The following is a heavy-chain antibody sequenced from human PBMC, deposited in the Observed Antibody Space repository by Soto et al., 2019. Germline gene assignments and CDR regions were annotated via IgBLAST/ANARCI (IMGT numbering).Heavy chain of an antibody. Sequence: SQTLSLTCAISGDSVSSNSAAWNWIRQSPSRGPEWLGRTYYRSKWYNDYAVSVKSRITINPDTSKNQFSLQLNSVTPEDTAVYYCARDSSGWSHRYYYYYMDVWGKGTTVTVSS. CDR2: TYYRSKWYN. J-gene: IGHJ6*03. V-gene: IGHV6-1*01. CDR3: ARDSSGWSHRYYYYYMDV. D-gene: IGHD6-19*01. CDR1: GDSVSSNSAA.